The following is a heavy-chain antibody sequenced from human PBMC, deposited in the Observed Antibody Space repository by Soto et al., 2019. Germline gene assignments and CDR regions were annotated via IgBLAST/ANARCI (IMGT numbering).Heavy chain of an antibody. V-gene: IGHV1-69*13. J-gene: IGHJ4*02. CDR3: ARLPRSYYGSGSYFFDY. D-gene: IGHD3-10*01. Sequence: SVKVSCKASGGTFSSYAISWVRQAPGQGLEWMGGIIPIFGTANYAQKFQGRVTITADESTSTAYMELSSLRSEDTAVYYCARLPRSYYGSGSYFFDYWGQGTLVTVSS. CDR2: IIPIFGTA. CDR1: GGTFSSYA.